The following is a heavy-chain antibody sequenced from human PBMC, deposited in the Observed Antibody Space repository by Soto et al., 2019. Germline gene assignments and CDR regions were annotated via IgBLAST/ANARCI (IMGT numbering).Heavy chain of an antibody. J-gene: IGHJ5*02. Sequence: SETLSLTCSVSGGTISCYYWTWIRQPAGKGLEWIGRIYSSGNTKYNPSLQSRVTMSLDTSNNQFSLRLTSVTAADTAVYYCARGQRFSDWFDPWGQGTLVTVSS. CDR2: IYSSGNT. CDR3: ARGQRFSDWFDP. D-gene: IGHD3-3*01. CDR1: GGTISCYY. V-gene: IGHV4-4*07.